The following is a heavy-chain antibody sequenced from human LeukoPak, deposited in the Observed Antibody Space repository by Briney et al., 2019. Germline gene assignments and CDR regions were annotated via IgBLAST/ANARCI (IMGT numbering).Heavy chain of an antibody. CDR1: GGSISSYY. V-gene: IGHV4-59*01. CDR3: ARRLAVAGAYYFDY. Sequence: SETLSLTCTVSGGSISSYYWSWIRQPPGKGLEWIGYIYYSGSTNYNPSLKSRVTISVDTSKNQFSLKLSSVTAADTAVYYCARRLAVAGAYYFDYWGQGTLVTVSS. D-gene: IGHD6-19*01. CDR2: IYYSGST. J-gene: IGHJ4*02.